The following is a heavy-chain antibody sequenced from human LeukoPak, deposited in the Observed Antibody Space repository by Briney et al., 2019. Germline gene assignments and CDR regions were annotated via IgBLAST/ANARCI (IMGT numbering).Heavy chain of an antibody. D-gene: IGHD3-3*01. CDR3: ARGGVVIDYYYYGMDV. CDR2: INPNSGGT. V-gene: IGHV1-2*06. Sequence: ASVKVSCKASGYTFTGYYMHWVRQAPGQGLEWMGRINPNSGGTNYAQKFQGRVTMTRDTSVSTAYMELSRLGSDDTAVYYCARGGVVIDYYYYGMDVWGQGTTVTVSS. J-gene: IGHJ6*02. CDR1: GYTFTGYY.